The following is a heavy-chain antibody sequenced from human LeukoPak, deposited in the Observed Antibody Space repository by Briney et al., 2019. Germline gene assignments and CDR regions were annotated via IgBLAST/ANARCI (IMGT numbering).Heavy chain of an antibody. CDR3: ARTIYGDYLDY. Sequence: ASVKVSCKASGGTFSLYDISWVRQAPGQGLEWMGGIIPIFGTANYAQKFQGRVTITADESTSTAYMELSSLRSEDTAVYYCARTIYGDYLDYWGQGTLVTVSS. J-gene: IGHJ4*02. D-gene: IGHD4-17*01. CDR2: IIPIFGTA. CDR1: GGTFSLYD. V-gene: IGHV1-69*13.